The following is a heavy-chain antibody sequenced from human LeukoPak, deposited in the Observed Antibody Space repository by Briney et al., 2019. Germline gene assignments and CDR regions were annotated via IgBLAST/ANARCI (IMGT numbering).Heavy chain of an antibody. D-gene: IGHD3-3*01. Sequence: SETLSLTCTVSGGSISSGSYYWSWIRQPPGKGLEWIGYIYYSGSTNYNPSLKSRVTIPVDTSKNQFSLKLRSVTAADTAVYYCARDQAGSYYDFWSGYYTGWAFDIWGQRTMVTVSS. J-gene: IGHJ3*02. V-gene: IGHV4-61*01. CDR2: IYYSGST. CDR3: ARDQAGSYYDFWSGYYTGWAFDI. CDR1: GGSISSGSYY.